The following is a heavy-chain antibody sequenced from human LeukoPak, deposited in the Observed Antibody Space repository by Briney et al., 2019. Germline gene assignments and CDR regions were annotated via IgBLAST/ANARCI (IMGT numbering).Heavy chain of an antibody. CDR1: GGSFSGYY. Sequence: SETLSLTCAVYGGSFSGYYWSWIRQPPGKGLEWIGEINHSGSTNYNPSLKSRDTISVDTSKNQFSLKLSSVTAADTAVYYCAGIVVVPAAIRDGMDVWGQGTTVTVSS. D-gene: IGHD2-2*02. CDR2: INHSGST. J-gene: IGHJ6*02. V-gene: IGHV4-34*01. CDR3: AGIVVVPAAIRDGMDV.